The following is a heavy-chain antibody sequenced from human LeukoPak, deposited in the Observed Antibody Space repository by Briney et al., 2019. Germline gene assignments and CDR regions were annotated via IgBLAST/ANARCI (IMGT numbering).Heavy chain of an antibody. D-gene: IGHD2-2*01. CDR1: GGSISSSSYY. V-gene: IGHV4-39*07. CDR3: ATSQYFYYYMDV. CDR2: IYYSAST. Sequence: SETLSLTCTVSGGSISSSSYYWGWIRQPPGKGLEWIGSIYYSASTYYNPSLKSRVTISIDTSKNQFSPKLSSVTAADTAVYYCATSQYFYYYMDVWGTGTTVTVSS. J-gene: IGHJ6*03.